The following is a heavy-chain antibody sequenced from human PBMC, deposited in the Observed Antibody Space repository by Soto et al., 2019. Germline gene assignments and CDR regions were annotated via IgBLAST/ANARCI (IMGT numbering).Heavy chain of an antibody. J-gene: IGHJ4*02. CDR2: ISYDGSNK. V-gene: IGHV3-30*18. D-gene: IGHD5-18*01. Sequence: PGGSLRLSCAASGFTFSSYGMHWVRQAPGKGLEWVAVISYDGSNKYYADSVKGRFTISRDNSKNTLYLQMNSLRAEDTAVYYCAKEPRYSFDYWGQGTLVTVSS. CDR3: AKEPRYSFDY. CDR1: GFTFSSYG.